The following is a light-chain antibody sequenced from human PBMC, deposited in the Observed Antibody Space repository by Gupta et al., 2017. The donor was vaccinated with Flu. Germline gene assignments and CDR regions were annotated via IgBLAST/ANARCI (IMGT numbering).Light chain of an antibody. CDR3: QTWGIGPRPWV. Sequence: QLVLTQSPSASASLGASVKLTCTLSSGHSNYAIAWHQQQPDKGPRYLMKVNSDGSYTRGDGIPDRFSGSSSGAERYLTFSRLQSEDEAEYYCQTWGIGPRPWVFGGGTKLTVL. CDR2: VNSDGSY. J-gene: IGLJ3*02. V-gene: IGLV4-69*01. CDR1: SGHSNYA.